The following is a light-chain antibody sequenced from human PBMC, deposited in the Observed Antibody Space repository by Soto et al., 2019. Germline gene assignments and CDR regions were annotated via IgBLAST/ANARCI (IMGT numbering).Light chain of an antibody. J-gene: IGKJ1*01. CDR1: QSLLHSSEVNY. V-gene: IGKV2-28*01. CDR2: LGS. CDR3: MQGVQTPPT. Sequence: DIVMTQSPLSLPVTPGEPASISCRSSQSLLHSSEVNYLDWYLQKPGQSPQLLIYLGSTRASGVPHRFSGSGSGTDFTLKISSVEADDVGVYYCMQGVQTPPTFGQGTKVEVK.